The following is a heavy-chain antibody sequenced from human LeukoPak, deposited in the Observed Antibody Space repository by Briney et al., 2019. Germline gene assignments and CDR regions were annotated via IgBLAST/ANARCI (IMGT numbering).Heavy chain of an antibody. CDR3: ARVSDYYDSSGYYYFDY. J-gene: IGHJ4*02. Sequence: MSSETPSLTCAVYGGSFSGYYWSWIRQPPGKGLEWIGYIYYSGSTNYNPSLKSRVTISVDTSKNQFSLKLSSVTAADTAVYYCARVSDYYDSSGYYYFDYWGQGTLVTVSS. CDR1: GGSFSGYY. V-gene: IGHV4-59*01. D-gene: IGHD3-22*01. CDR2: IYYSGST.